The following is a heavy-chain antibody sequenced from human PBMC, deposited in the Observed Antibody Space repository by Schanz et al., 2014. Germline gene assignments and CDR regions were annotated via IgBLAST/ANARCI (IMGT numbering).Heavy chain of an antibody. J-gene: IGHJ4*02. V-gene: IGHV3-33*01. CDR1: GLNFDYYG. Sequence: QVQLVESGGGGVQPGRSLRLSGATSGLNFDYYGMNWVRQAPGKGLEWVANIGYDGSEKYYVDSVKGRFTNSRDNSKDTLYLQMSGLTPEDTAVYYCARGPIPIQGVPMDFWGQGTLVTVSS. D-gene: IGHD3-10*01. CDR2: IGYDGSEK. CDR3: ARGPIPIQGVPMDF.